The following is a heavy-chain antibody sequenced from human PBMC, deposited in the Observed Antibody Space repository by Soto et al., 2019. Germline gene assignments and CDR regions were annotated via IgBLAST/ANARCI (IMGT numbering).Heavy chain of an antibody. CDR3: AKWALNCSSTSCYDVTSYYMDV. CDR2: ISGSGGST. J-gene: IGHJ6*03. V-gene: IGHV3-23*01. Sequence: HHGGSLRLSCAASGFTFSSYAMSWVRQAPGKGLEWVSAISGSGGSTYYADSVKGRFTISRDNSKNTLYLQMNSLRAEDTAVYYCAKWALNCSSTSCYDVTSYYMDVWGKGTTVTVSS. D-gene: IGHD2-2*01. CDR1: GFTFSSYA.